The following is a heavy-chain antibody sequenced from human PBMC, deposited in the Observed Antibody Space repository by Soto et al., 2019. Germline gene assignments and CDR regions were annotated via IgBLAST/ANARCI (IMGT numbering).Heavy chain of an antibody. Sequence: QVQLVQSGAEVKKPGASVKVSCKASGYTFTNYGISWVRQAPGQGLEWMGWISAYNGNTKYAQKLQGRVTMTTDTSPRNGYMGVRGLRSDDPAVEYCARGVGSGSYYNQYNWFDPWGQGTLVTVSS. CDR2: ISAYNGNT. V-gene: IGHV1-18*01. D-gene: IGHD3-10*01. J-gene: IGHJ5*02. CDR3: ARGVGSGSYYNQYNWFDP. CDR1: GYTFTNYG.